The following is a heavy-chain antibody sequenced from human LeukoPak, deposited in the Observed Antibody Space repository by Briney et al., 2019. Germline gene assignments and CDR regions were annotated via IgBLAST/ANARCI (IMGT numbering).Heavy chain of an antibody. J-gene: IGHJ4*02. CDR2: IDYSGSP. Sequence: PSETLSLTCSVSGGSISSSSYYWGWIRQPPGKGLEWIGSIDYSGSPSNNPSLKSRVTISIDTSKNQFSLKLSSVTAADTAVYYCARDMFSYTTLRYFDYWGQGALVTVSS. D-gene: IGHD2-15*01. CDR1: GGSISSSSYY. CDR3: ARDMFSYTTLRYFDY. V-gene: IGHV4-39*07.